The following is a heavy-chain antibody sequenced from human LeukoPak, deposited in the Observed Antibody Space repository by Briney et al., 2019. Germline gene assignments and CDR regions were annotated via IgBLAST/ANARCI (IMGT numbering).Heavy chain of an antibody. D-gene: IGHD3-3*01. CDR3: ATDRGWRTSGYYLYYFEY. CDR1: GFTFTNYF. V-gene: IGHV3-7*01. Sequence: GGSLRLSCAASGFTFTNYFMSWVRQAPGKGLEWVASIKHDGSEKYYVDSVRGRFTISRDNTMNSLYLQMSSLRAEDTAVYYCATDRGWRTSGYYLYYFEYWGQGTLVTFSS. CDR2: IKHDGSEK. J-gene: IGHJ4*02.